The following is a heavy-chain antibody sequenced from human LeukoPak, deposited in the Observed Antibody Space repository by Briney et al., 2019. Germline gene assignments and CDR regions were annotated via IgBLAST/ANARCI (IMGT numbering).Heavy chain of an antibody. CDR2: INPNSGGT. J-gene: IGHJ6*02. CDR1: GYTFTGYY. D-gene: IGHD6-6*01. Sequence: ASVNVSCKASGYTFTGYYMHWVRQAPGQGLEWMGWINPNSGGTNYAQKFQGWVTMTRDTSISTAYMELSRLRSDDTAVYYCARELEYSSSSWYYGMDVWGQGTTVTVSS. CDR3: ARELEYSSSSWYYGMDV. V-gene: IGHV1-2*04.